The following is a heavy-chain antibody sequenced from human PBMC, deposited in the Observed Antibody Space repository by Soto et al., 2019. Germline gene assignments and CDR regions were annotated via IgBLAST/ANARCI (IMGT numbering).Heavy chain of an antibody. J-gene: IGHJ5*02. CDR1: GFTFSSYS. CDR2: ISSSSSYI. Sequence: GGSLRLSCAASGFTFSSYSMNWVRQAPGKGLEWVSSISSSSSYIYYADSVKGRFTISRDNAKNSLYLQMNSLRAEDTAVYYCARDRARYCSSTSCFSWGQGTLVTVSS. CDR3: ARDRARYCSSTSCFS. D-gene: IGHD2-2*01. V-gene: IGHV3-21*01.